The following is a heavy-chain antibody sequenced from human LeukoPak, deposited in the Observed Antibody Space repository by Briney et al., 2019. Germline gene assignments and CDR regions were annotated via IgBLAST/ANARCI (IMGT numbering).Heavy chain of an antibody. CDR3: ARSAAGSPFYFEI. V-gene: IGHV1-18*01. CDR1: GYTFTGYG. D-gene: IGHD3-9*01. CDR2: ISAYNGDT. J-gene: IGHJ4*02. Sequence: ASVKVSCKASGYTFTGYGISWVRQAPGQGLEWMGWISAYNGDTKHAQKFLGRVTMTTETSTSTAYMELRSLRSDDTAVYYCARSAAGSPFYFEIWGQGTLVTVSS.